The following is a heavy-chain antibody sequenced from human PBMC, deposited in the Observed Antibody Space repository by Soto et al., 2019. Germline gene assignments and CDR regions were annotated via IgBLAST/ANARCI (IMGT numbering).Heavy chain of an antibody. CDR3: AKAESRGYSYGYYYYGMDV. Sequence: QVQLVESGGGVVQPGRSLRLSCAASGFTFSSYGMHWVRQAPGKGLEWVAVISYDGSNKYYADSVKGRFTISRDNSKNPLYLQMNSLRAEDTAVYYCAKAESRGYSYGYYYYGMDVWGQGTTVTVSS. V-gene: IGHV3-30*18. CDR2: ISYDGSNK. D-gene: IGHD5-18*01. J-gene: IGHJ6*02. CDR1: GFTFSSYG.